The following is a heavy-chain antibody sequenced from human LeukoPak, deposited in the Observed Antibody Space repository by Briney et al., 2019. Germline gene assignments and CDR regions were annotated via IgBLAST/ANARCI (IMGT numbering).Heavy chain of an antibody. J-gene: IGHJ4*02. Sequence: GGSLRLSCAASGFTFSSYSMSWVRQAPGKGLEWVSPISSSSSYIYYADSVKGRFTISRDNAKNSLYLQMNSLRAEDTAVYYCARDLRYYYGSGSPKTDYWGQGTLVTVSS. V-gene: IGHV3-21*01. CDR2: ISSSSSYI. D-gene: IGHD3-10*01. CDR1: GFTFSSYS. CDR3: ARDLRYYYGSGSPKTDY.